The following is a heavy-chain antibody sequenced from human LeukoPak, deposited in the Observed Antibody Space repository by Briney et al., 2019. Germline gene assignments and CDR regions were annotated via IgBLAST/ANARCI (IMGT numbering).Heavy chain of an antibody. J-gene: IGHJ5*02. CDR3: ARDNYRFDP. CDR2: IYYSGST. Sequence: SETLSLTCAVYGGSFSGYYWSWIRQPPGKGLEWIGYIYYSGSTNYNPSLKSRVTISVDTSKNQFSLKLSSVTAADTAVYYCARDNYRFDPWGQGTLVTVSS. CDR1: GGSFSGYY. V-gene: IGHV4-59*01. D-gene: IGHD4-11*01.